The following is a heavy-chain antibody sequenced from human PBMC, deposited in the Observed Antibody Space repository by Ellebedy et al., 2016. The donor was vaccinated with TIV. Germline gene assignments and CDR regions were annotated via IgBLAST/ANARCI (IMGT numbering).Heavy chain of an antibody. CDR3: AKGGPPLEGATNRGYIDY. CDR2: ISWNSGSI. J-gene: IGHJ4*02. D-gene: IGHD1-26*01. Sequence: GGSLRLXXAASGFTFDDYAMHWVRQAPGKGLEWVSGISWNSGSIGYADSVKGRFTISRDNSKNSLYLQMNSLRTEDTALYYCAKGGPPLEGATNRGYIDYWGQGTLVTVSS. CDR1: GFTFDDYA. V-gene: IGHV3-9*01.